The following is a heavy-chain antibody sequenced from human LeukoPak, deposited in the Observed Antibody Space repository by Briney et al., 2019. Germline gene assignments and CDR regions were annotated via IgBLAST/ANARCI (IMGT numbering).Heavy chain of an antibody. CDR3: ARPPLSDYSLDY. Sequence: ASVKVSCKASGYTFTGYYMHWVRQAPGQGLEWMGIINPSGGSTSYAQKFQGRVTMTRDMSTSTVYMELSSLRSEDTAVYYCARPPLSDYSLDYWGQGTLVTVSS. CDR1: GYTFTGYY. CDR2: INPSGGST. D-gene: IGHD4-17*01. J-gene: IGHJ4*02. V-gene: IGHV1-46*01.